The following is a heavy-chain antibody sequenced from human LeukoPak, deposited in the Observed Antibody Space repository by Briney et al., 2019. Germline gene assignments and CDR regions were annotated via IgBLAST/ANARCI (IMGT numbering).Heavy chain of an antibody. CDR3: ARPSRIAVAGTVGPGYFQH. V-gene: IGHV3-30*03. D-gene: IGHD6-19*01. CDR2: ISYDGSNK. J-gene: IGHJ1*01. CDR1: GFTFSSYG. Sequence: GGSLRLSCAASGFTFSSYGMHWVRQAPGKGLEWVAVISYDGSNKYYADSVKGRFTISRDNSKNTLYLQMNSLRAEDTAVYYCARPSRIAVAGTVGPGYFQHWGQGTLVTVSS.